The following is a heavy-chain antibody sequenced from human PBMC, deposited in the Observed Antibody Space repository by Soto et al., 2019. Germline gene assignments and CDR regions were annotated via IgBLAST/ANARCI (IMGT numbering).Heavy chain of an antibody. V-gene: IGHV3-23*01. CDR2: INGNGRSK. J-gene: IGHJ4*02. Sequence: EVQLLESGGGLVQPGGSLRLSCAASGFTFSNFAMSWYRQAPGKGLEWVSVINGNGRSKYHADSVQGRFTISRDNAKNALYLQMNSLRAGDTALYYCAKGRVVGVTTCTDFWGQGTLVTVSS. D-gene: IGHD1-26*01. CDR1: GFTFSNFA. CDR3: AKGRVVGVTTCTDF.